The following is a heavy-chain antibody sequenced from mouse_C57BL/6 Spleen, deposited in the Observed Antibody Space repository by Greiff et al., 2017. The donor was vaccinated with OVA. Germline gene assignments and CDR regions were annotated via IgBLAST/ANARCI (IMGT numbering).Heavy chain of an antibody. J-gene: IGHJ3*01. CDR2: IDPEDGDT. Sequence: EVQLQQSGAELVRPGASVKLSCTASGFNIKDYYMHWVKQRPEQGLEWIGRIDPEDGDTEYAPKFQGKATMTADTSSNTAYLQLSSLTSEDTAVYYCTLYSNYAWFAYWGQGTLVTVSA. V-gene: IGHV14-1*01. D-gene: IGHD2-5*01. CDR3: TLYSNYAWFAY. CDR1: GFNIKDYY.